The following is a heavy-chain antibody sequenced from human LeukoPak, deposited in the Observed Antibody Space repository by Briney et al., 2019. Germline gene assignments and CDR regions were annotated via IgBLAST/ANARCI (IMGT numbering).Heavy chain of an antibody. D-gene: IGHD3-3*01. CDR3: ARDLVTYYDFWTAYSTFGN. Sequence: ASVKVSCKASGYTFTSYGISWVRQAPGQGLEWMGWISAYNGNTNYAQKLQGRVTMTTDTSTSTAYMELRSLTSDDTAMYYCARDLVTYYDFWTAYSTFGNWGQGTLVTVSS. CDR1: GYTFTSYG. V-gene: IGHV1-18*01. CDR2: ISAYNGNT. J-gene: IGHJ4*02.